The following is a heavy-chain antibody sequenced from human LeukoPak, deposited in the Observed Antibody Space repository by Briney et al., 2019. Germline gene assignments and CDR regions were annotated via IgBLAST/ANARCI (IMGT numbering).Heavy chain of an antibody. V-gene: IGHV4-59*01. D-gene: IGHD3-9*01. CDR3: ARGSAYYDILTGYSPGWFDP. Sequence: SETLSHTCAVSGASLMDYYWSWVRQSPGKGLEWIGYIYKRGTTASNPSLEGRVTISVDTSKNQFSLKLSSVTAADTAVYYCARGSAYYDILTGYSPGWFDPWGQGTLVTVSS. CDR1: GASLMDYY. J-gene: IGHJ5*02. CDR2: IYKRGTT.